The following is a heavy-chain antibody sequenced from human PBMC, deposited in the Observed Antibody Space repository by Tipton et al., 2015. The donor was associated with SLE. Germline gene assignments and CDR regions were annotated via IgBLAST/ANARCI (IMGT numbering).Heavy chain of an antibody. CDR3: ARDSSGSYYFDY. CDR2: IYSCGST. Sequence: SLRLSCAASGFTFSSYDMHWVRQATGKGLEWVSAIYSCGSTYYADSVKGRFAISRDNSKNTLYLQMNSLRAEDTAVYYCARDSSGSYYFDYWGQGTLVTVSS. V-gene: IGHV3-66*03. CDR1: GFTFSSYD. D-gene: IGHD3-22*01. J-gene: IGHJ4*02.